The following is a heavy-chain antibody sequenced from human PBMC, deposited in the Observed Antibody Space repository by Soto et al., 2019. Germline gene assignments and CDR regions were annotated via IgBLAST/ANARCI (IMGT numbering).Heavy chain of an antibody. CDR1: GGSISSGGYY. CDR3: ARDSAEDYVWGSYRLPGGMDV. Sequence: SETLSLTCTVSGGSISSGGYYWSWIRQHPGKGLEWIGYIYYSGSTYYNPSLKSRVTISVDTSKNQFSLKLSSVTAADTVVYYCARDSAEDYVWGSYRLPGGMDVWGQGTTVT. D-gene: IGHD3-16*02. CDR2: IYYSGST. J-gene: IGHJ6*02. V-gene: IGHV4-31*03.